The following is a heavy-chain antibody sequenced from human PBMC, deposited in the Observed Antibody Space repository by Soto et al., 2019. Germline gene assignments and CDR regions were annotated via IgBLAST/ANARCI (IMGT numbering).Heavy chain of an antibody. CDR1: GFTFDDYA. Sequence: EVQLVESGGGLVQPGRSLRLSCAASGFTFDDYAMRWVRQAPGKGLEWVSGISWNSGSIGYADSVKGRFTISRDNAKNSLYLQMNSLRAEDTALYYCAKDSPPGYWGQGTLVTVSS. J-gene: IGHJ4*02. V-gene: IGHV3-9*01. CDR3: AKDSPPGY. CDR2: ISWNSGSI.